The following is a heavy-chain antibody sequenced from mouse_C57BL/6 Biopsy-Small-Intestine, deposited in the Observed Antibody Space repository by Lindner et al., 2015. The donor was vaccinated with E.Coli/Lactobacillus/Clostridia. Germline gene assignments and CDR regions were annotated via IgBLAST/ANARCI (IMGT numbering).Heavy chain of an antibody. D-gene: IGHD1-1*01. J-gene: IGHJ1*03. CDR3: AHYYGSSSYWYFDV. V-gene: IGHV1-31*01. Sequence: VQLQESGPELVKPGASVKISCKASGYSFTGYYMHWVKQSHGNILDWIGYIYPYNGLSSYNQKFKGKATLTVDKSSSTAYMELRSLTTEDSAIYYCAHYYGSSSYWYFDVWGTGTTVTVSS. CDR2: IYPYNGLS. CDR1: GYSFTGYY.